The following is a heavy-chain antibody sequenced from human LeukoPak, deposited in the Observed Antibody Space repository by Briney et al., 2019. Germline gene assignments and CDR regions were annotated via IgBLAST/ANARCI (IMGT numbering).Heavy chain of an antibody. CDR1: GFTFSSYP. J-gene: IGHJ4*02. V-gene: IGHV3-30*02. CDR3: AIWASGNY. CDR2: IHYDRSNE. D-gene: IGHD3-10*01. Sequence: GGSLRLSCAASGFTFSSYPMHWVRQAPGKGLEWVAFIHYDRSNEIYADSVKGRFTISRDNPGTSVYLEMNSLRTEDTAIYYCAIWASGNYWGQGTLVTVSS.